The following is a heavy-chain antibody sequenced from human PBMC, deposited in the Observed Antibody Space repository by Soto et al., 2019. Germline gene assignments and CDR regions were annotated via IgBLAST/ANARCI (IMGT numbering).Heavy chain of an antibody. J-gene: IGHJ6*03. D-gene: IGHD6-19*01. CDR2: ISAYNGNT. Sequence: QVQLVQSGAEVKKPGASVKVSCKASGYTFTSYGISWVRQAPGQGLEWIGWISAYNGNTNYAQKLQGRVTMTTDTSTSTAYMELRSLRSDDTAVYYCAREAWGIAVADYYYMDVWGKGTTVTVSS. CDR3: AREAWGIAVADYYYMDV. CDR1: GYTFTSYG. V-gene: IGHV1-18*01.